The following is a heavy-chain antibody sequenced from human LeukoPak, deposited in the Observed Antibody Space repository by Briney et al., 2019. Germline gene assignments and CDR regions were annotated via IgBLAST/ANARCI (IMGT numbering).Heavy chain of an antibody. V-gene: IGHV4-59*01. D-gene: IGHD1-26*01. Sequence: ETESLTCTVSGGSIRSYQWSWIRQPPAKGLEWIGYIYYSGSTNYNPSLKSRVNISVDTTKNQFSLRLTSMTAADTAVYYCARDQGAFYSGSWFDYRGQGTPGTVSS. CDR3: ARDQGAFYSGSWFDY. CDR1: GGSIRSYQ. J-gene: IGHJ4*02. CDR2: IYYSGST.